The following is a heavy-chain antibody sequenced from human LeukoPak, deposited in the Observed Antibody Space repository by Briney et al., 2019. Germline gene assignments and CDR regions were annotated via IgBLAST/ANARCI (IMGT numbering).Heavy chain of an antibody. CDR1: GFTFSSYW. Sequence: GGSLRLSCAASGFTFSSYWMSWVRQAPGKGLEWVANIKQDGSEKYYVDSVKGRFTISRDNSKNTLYLQMNSLRAEDTAIYYCATSTTSFDYWGQGTLVTVSS. J-gene: IGHJ4*02. CDR2: IKQDGSEK. CDR3: ATSTTSFDY. V-gene: IGHV3-7*03.